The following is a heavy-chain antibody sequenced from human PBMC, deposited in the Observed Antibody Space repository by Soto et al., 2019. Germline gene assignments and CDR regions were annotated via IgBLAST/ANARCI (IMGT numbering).Heavy chain of an antibody. CDR3: ARDMYYYDSSGYPVLEHPHAFDI. CDR1: GGSISSGGYY. D-gene: IGHD3-22*01. CDR2: IYYSGST. V-gene: IGHV4-31*03. J-gene: IGHJ3*02. Sequence: QVQLQESGPGLVKPSQTLSLTCTVSGGSISSGGYYWSWIRQHPGKGLEWIGYIYYSGSTYYNPSLKSRVTISVDTSKNQFSLKLSSVTAADTAVYYCARDMYYYDSSGYPVLEHPHAFDIWGQGTMVTVSS.